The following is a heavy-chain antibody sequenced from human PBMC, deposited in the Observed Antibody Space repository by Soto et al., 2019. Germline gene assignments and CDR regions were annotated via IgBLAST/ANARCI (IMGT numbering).Heavy chain of an antibody. CDR3: AKGAYSSSWQPQYYFDY. D-gene: IGHD6-13*01. CDR2: ISGSGGST. Sequence: GGSLRLSCAASVFTFSSYAMSWVRQAPGKGLEWASAISGSGGSTYYADSVKGRFTISRDNSKNTLYLQMNSLRAEDTAVYYCAKGAYSSSWQPQYYFDYWGQGTLVTVSS. CDR1: VFTFSSYA. J-gene: IGHJ4*02. V-gene: IGHV3-23*01.